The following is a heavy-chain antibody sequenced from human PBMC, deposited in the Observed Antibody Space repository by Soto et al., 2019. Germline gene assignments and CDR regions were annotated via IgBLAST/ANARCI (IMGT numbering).Heavy chain of an antibody. CDR2: ISPYTGNT. CDR1: GYIFVNYG. V-gene: IGHV1-18*01. CDR3: VMVDNYVTPTPQDV. Sequence: QVQLVQSGDEVKKPGASVKVSCKASGYIFVNYGIAWVRQAAGQGLEWMGWISPYTGNTHSATKIQGRLTMTTDTXSSTAYMDLGSLTSDDTAVYYCVMVDNYVTPTPQDVWGQGTTVTVSS. D-gene: IGHD3-16*01. J-gene: IGHJ6*02.